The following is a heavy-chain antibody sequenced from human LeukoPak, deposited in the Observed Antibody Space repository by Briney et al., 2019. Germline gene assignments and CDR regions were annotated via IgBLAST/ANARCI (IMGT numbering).Heavy chain of an antibody. CDR2: ISYDGSNK. CDR1: GFTFSSYN. D-gene: IGHD6-13*01. V-gene: IGHV3-30-3*01. Sequence: PAGGSLRLSCAASGFTFSSYNMNWVRQAPGKGLEWVAVISYDGSNKYYADSVKGRFTISRDNSKNTLYVQMNSLRTEDTAVYYCARGGIPYSSSWSHDYWGQGTLVTVSS. J-gene: IGHJ4*02. CDR3: ARGGIPYSSSWSHDY.